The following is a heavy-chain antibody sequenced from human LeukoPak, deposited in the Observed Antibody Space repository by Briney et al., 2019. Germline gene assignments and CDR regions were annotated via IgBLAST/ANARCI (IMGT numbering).Heavy chain of an antibody. CDR3: AKDINLGDYYYYGMDV. D-gene: IGHD3-16*01. CDR2: ISGSGGST. Sequence: GGSLRLSCAASGFTFSSYAMTWVRQAPGRGLERVSAISGSGGSTYYADSVKGRFTISRDNAKNSLYLQMNSLRAEDTALYYCAKDINLGDYYYYGMDVWGQGTTVTVSS. J-gene: IGHJ6*02. CDR1: GFTFSSYA. V-gene: IGHV3-23*01.